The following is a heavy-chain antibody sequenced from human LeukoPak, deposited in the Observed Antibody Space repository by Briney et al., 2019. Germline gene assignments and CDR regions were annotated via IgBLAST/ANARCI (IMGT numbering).Heavy chain of an antibody. CDR2: INYSRST. CDR1: GGSISSSSYY. CDR3: ARLNYGIGDY. J-gene: IGHJ4*02. V-gene: IGHV4-39*01. Sequence: SETLSLTCTVSGGSISSSSYYWGWIRQPPGKGLEWIGSINYSRSTYYNPSLKSRVTISVDTSKNQFSLKLSSVTAADTAVYYCARLNYGIGDYWGQGTLVTGSS. D-gene: IGHD3-10*01.